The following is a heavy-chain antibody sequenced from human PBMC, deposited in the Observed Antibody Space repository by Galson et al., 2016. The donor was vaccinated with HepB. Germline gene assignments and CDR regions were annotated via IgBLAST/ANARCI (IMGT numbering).Heavy chain of an antibody. CDR1: GISFSNYW. CDR2: IKEDGSVK. D-gene: IGHD3-10*01. CDR3: ARDVNYGIFDR. Sequence: SLRLSCAASGISFSNYWMTWVRQAPGKGLEWVANIKEDGSVKYFVDFVKGRFIISRDNAKNALYLQLNSLRAEDTAVYYCARDVNYGIFDRWGQGTLVTVSS. V-gene: IGHV3-7*01. J-gene: IGHJ4*02.